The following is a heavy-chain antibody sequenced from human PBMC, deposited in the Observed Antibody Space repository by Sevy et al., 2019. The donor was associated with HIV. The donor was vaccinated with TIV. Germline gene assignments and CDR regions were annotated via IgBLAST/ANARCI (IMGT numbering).Heavy chain of an antibody. V-gene: IGHV3-23*01. CDR1: GFTFAKYS. Sequence: GGSLRLSFAASGFTFAKYSMNWLRQAPGKGLEWVSTFSFGCGRINYADSVKGRFTISRDDSKNTLYLQMNSLRAEDTATYFCAREGCTQPHDYWGQGTLVTVSS. CDR2: FSFGCGRI. CDR3: AREGCTQPHDY. J-gene: IGHJ4*02.